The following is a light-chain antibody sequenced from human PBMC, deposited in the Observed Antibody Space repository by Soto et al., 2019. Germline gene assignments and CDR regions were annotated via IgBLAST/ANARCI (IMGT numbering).Light chain of an antibody. CDR1: QAMSTY. Sequence: DIQLTQSPSFLSAFVGDTVTITCRASQAMSTYLAWYQQKPGKVPKLLIRSASTLQSGVPPRFSGGGAVTVFTLTISTLQPYDSGIYYCQQLNGYQLAFGGGTNVEIK. J-gene: IGKJ4*01. CDR2: SAS. V-gene: IGKV1-9*01. CDR3: QQLNGYQLA.